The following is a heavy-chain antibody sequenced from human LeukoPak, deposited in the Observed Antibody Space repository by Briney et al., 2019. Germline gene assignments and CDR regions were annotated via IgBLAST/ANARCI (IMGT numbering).Heavy chain of an antibody. Sequence: GESLKISCKGSGYSFTSHWIGWVRQMPGKGLEWMGIIYPGDSDTKYSPSFQGQVTISADKSNSTAYLQWTSLKASDTAMYYCARHDGTTNVDYWGQGTLVTVSS. D-gene: IGHD1-7*01. CDR2: IYPGDSDT. CDR1: GYSFTSHW. J-gene: IGHJ4*02. CDR3: ARHDGTTNVDY. V-gene: IGHV5-51*01.